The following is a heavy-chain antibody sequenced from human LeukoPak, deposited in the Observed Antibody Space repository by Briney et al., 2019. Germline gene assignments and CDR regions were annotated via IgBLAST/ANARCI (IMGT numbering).Heavy chain of an antibody. D-gene: IGHD6-13*01. CDR1: GGSISSYY. V-gene: IGHV4-59*01. CDR2: IYYSGST. Sequence: SETLSLTCTVSGGSISSYYWSWIRQSPGKGLEWIGYIYYSGSTNYNPSLKSRVTISVATSKNQFSLKLSSVTAADTAVYYCARGGTYSSSHFDYWGQGTLVTVSS. J-gene: IGHJ4*02. CDR3: ARGGTYSSSHFDY.